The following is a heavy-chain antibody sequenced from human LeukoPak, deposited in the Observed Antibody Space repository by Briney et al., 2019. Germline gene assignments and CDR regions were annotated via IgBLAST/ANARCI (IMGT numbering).Heavy chain of an antibody. D-gene: IGHD2-2*01. Sequence: VASVKVSCKASGGTLSRYAICWVRQGPGQGLEWMGGGIASFGTANYAHKFQGRVTIRADESSGTAYMELSSLRSEDTAVYYCARVVTPRYCSSTSCYWKGWFDPWGQGTLVTVSS. J-gene: IGHJ5*02. CDR2: GIASFGTA. CDR3: ARVVTPRYCSSTSCYWKGWFDP. CDR1: GGTLSRYA. V-gene: IGHV1-69*13.